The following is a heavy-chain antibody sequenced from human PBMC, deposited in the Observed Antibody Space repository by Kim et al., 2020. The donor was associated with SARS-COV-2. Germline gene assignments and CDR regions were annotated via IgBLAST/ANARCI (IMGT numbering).Heavy chain of an antibody. V-gene: IGHV3-30*04. D-gene: IGHD6-19*01. CDR1: GFTFSSYA. Sequence: GGSLRLSCAASGFTFSSYAMHWVRQAPGKGLEWVAVISYEGSNKYYADSVKGRFTISRDNSKNTLYLQMNSLRAEDTAVYYCARDRRYSSGWEIDPWGQGTLVTVSS. CDR2: ISYEGSNK. J-gene: IGHJ5*02. CDR3: ARDRRYSSGWEIDP.